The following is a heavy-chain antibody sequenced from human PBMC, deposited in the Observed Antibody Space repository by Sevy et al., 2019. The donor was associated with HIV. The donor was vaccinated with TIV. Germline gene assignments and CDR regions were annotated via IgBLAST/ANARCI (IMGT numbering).Heavy chain of an antibody. Sequence: GGSLRLSCAATGFTFSNYAMHWVRQAPGKGMEWVAVISYDGSNKYYADSVKGRFTISRDNSKNTLYLQMNSLRAEDTAVYYCIPWDSLVLVPAAPYYFDYWGQGTLVTVSS. V-gene: IGHV3-30*03. D-gene: IGHD2-2*01. CDR3: IPWDSLVLVPAAPYYFDY. CDR2: ISYDGSNK. CDR1: GFTFSNYA. J-gene: IGHJ4*02.